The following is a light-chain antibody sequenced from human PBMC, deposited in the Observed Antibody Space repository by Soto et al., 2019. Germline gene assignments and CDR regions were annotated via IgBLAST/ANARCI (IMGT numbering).Light chain of an antibody. Sequence: DIQMTQSPSSLSASVGDRVTITCQASQDISDYLNWYQQKPGKAPKVVIYDAANLETGVQSRFSGSGSGTDFTFTISSLQPEDIATYYCQHHEHVRITFGQGTRLEI. J-gene: IGKJ5*01. CDR1: QDISDY. V-gene: IGKV1-33*01. CDR3: QHHEHVRIT. CDR2: DAA.